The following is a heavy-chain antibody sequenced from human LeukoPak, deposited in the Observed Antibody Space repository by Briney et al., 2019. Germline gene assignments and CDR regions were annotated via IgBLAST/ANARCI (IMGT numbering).Heavy chain of an antibody. CDR3: ERGSGWLQEF. J-gene: IGHJ4*02. Sequence: GGSLRLSCAASRFTLTNYWMSWVRQAPGKGLKWVAIIKQDGSEKYYVDSVEGRFTISRDNTKNSLYLQMNSLRAEDTAVYYCERGSGWLQEFWGQGTQVTVSS. V-gene: IGHV3-7*01. CDR1: RFTLTNYW. D-gene: IGHD5-24*01. CDR2: IKQDGSEK.